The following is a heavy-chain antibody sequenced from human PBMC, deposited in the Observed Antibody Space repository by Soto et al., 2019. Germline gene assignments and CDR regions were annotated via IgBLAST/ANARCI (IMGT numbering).Heavy chain of an antibody. Sequence: QVQLQESGPGLVKPSETLSLTCTVSGGSISSYYWSWIRQPPGKGLEWIGYIYYSGSTNYNPSLKSRVTISVDTSKNQCSLKQSSVTAADTAVYYCARRLYSGYDIYDYWGQGTLVTVSS. CDR1: GGSISSYY. CDR3: ARRLYSGYDIYDY. D-gene: IGHD5-12*01. CDR2: IYYSGST. V-gene: IGHV4-59*08. J-gene: IGHJ4*02.